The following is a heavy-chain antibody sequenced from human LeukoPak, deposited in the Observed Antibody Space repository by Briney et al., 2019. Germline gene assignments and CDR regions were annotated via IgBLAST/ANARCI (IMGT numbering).Heavy chain of an antibody. CDR1: GLTFSSYAMH. CDR2: IYYSGST. CDR3: ARLVCGGGSCPAEFDY. V-gene: IGHV4-39*01. D-gene: IGHD2-15*01. J-gene: IGHJ4*02. Sequence: LRLSCAASGLTFSSYAMHWVRQPPGRGLEWIGSIYYSGSTYYNPSLNSRVTIFIDMSKNQFSLKLSSVTATDTAVYYCARLVCGGGSCPAEFDYWGQGTLVTVSS.